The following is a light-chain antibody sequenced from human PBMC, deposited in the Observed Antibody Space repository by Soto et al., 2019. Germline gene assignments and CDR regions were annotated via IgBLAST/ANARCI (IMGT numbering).Light chain of an antibody. CDR3: QKYNGPAHT. J-gene: IGKJ4*01. CDR1: QGISNY. V-gene: IGKV1-27*01. Sequence: DLQMTQSPSSLSASVGDRVTITCRASQGISNYLAWYQHKPGKVPKLMIYGASTLQSGVPSRFSGSGSGTDFTLTISSLQPEDVATYYCQKYNGPAHTFGGGTKVEIK. CDR2: GAS.